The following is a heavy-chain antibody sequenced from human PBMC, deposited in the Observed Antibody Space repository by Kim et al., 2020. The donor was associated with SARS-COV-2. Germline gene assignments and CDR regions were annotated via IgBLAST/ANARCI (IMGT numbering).Heavy chain of an antibody. V-gene: IGHV2-5*02. J-gene: IGHJ6*02. D-gene: IGHD3-10*01. CDR1: GFSLSTSGVG. Sequence: SGPTLVNPTHTLTLTCTFSGFSLSTSGVGVGWIRQPPGKALEWLALIYWDDDKRYSPSLKSRLTITKDTSKNQVVLTMTNMDPVDTATYYCAHVGELLEYYYYYGMDVWGQGTTVTVSS. CDR2: IYWDDDK. CDR3: AHVGELLEYYYYYGMDV.